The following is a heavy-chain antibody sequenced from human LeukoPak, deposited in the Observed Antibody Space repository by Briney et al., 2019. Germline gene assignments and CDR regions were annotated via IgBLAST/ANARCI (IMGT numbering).Heavy chain of an antibody. CDR2: INPNSGGT. V-gene: IGHV1-2*02. CDR3: ARGSRKNTMIVRSLDY. CDR1: GYTFTGYY. J-gene: IGHJ4*02. D-gene: IGHD3-22*01. Sequence: ASVKVSCKASGYTFTGYYMHWVRQAPGQGLEWMGWINPNSGGTNYAQKFQGRVTMTRDTSISTAYMELSRLRSDDTAVYYCARGSRKNTMIVRSLDYWGQGTLVTVSS.